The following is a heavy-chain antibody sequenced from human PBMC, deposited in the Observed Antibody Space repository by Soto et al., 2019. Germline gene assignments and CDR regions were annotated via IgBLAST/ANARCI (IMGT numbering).Heavy chain of an antibody. J-gene: IGHJ4*02. Sequence: SETLSLTCTVSGGYVSSGSYYWSWIRQPPGKGLEWIGYIYYSGSTNYNPSLKSRVTISVDTSKNQFSLKLSSVTAADTAVYYCASSGGDFWSGYYPGPIDYWGQGTLVTVSS. V-gene: IGHV4-61*01. CDR1: GGYVSSGSYY. CDR3: ASSGGDFWSGYYPGPIDY. D-gene: IGHD3-3*01. CDR2: IYYSGST.